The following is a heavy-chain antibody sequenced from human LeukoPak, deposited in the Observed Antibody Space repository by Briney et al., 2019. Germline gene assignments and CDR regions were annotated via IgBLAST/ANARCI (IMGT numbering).Heavy chain of an antibody. CDR2: INPKRGDT. Sequence: GASVKVSCKASGYTFTGYYMHWVRQAPGQGVEWMGWINPKRGDTNYAQKFQGRVTMTRDTSINTVYMELSRLRSDDTAVYYCASGRTIFYYYMDVWGKGTTVTISS. CDR1: GYTFTGYY. J-gene: IGHJ6*03. V-gene: IGHV1-2*02. CDR3: ASGRTIFYYYMDV. D-gene: IGHD3-3*02.